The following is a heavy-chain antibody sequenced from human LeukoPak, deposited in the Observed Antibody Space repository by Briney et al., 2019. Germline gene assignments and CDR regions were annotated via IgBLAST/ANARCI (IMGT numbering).Heavy chain of an antibody. CDR2: IYYSGST. J-gene: IGHJ5*02. Sequence: SETLSLTCAVYGGSFSGYYWSWIRQPPGKGLEWIGSIYYSGSTYYNPSLKSRVTISVDTSKNQFSLKLSSVTAADTAVYYCARHPDSSSWYNWFDPWGQGTLVTVSS. D-gene: IGHD6-13*01. V-gene: IGHV4-34*01. CDR3: ARHPDSSSWYNWFDP. CDR1: GGSFSGYY.